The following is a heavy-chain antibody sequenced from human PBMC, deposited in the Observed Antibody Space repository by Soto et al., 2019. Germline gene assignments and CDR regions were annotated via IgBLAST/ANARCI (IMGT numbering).Heavy chain of an antibody. Sequence: SSETLSLTCTVSGGSISSGGYYWSWIRQHPGKGLEWIGYIYYSGSTYYNPSLKSRVTISVNTSKNQFSLKLSSVTAADTAVYYCARDRRGYCSSTSCYRGYCYYYMDVWGKGTTVTVTS. CDR1: GGSISSGGYY. J-gene: IGHJ6*03. CDR3: ARDRRGYCSSTSCYRGYCYYYMDV. V-gene: IGHV4-31*03. CDR2: IYYSGST. D-gene: IGHD2-2*02.